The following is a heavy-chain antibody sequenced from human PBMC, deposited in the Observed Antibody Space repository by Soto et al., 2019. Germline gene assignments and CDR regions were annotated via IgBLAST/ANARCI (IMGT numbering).Heavy chain of an antibody. J-gene: IGHJ1*01. D-gene: IGHD1-7*01. CDR3: ARGGTSSRRAVAGYFHY. V-gene: IGHV4-61*01. Sequence: QVQLQESGPGLVKPSETLSLTCSVSADSVSGSSHYWNWIRQTPGKGLEWIGYIDYSGSTNYSPSLKSRVTISVDTSKTQFSLKLSSVTAADTAVYYCARGGTSSRRAVAGYFHYWGQGTQVTVSS. CDR2: IDYSGST. CDR1: ADSVSGSSHY.